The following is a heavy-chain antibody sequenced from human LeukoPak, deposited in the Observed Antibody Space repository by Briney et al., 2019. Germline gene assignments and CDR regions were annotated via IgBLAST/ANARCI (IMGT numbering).Heavy chain of an antibody. D-gene: IGHD3-10*01. CDR3: ARVWFGATEAFDT. Sequence: GESLKISCKGSGYRFPSYWIGWVRQMPGKGLEWMGIIYPDDSDTRYSPSFQGQVTISADKSISTAYLQWGSLKASDTAMYYCARVWFGATEAFDTWGQGTKVTVSS. CDR2: IYPDDSDT. CDR1: GYRFPSYW. J-gene: IGHJ3*02. V-gene: IGHV5-51*01.